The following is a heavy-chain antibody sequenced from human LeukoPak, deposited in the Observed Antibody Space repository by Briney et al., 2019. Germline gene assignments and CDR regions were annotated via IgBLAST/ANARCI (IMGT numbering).Heavy chain of an antibody. V-gene: IGHV4-61*02. CDR2: IYTSGST. J-gene: IGHJ4*02. CDR1: GGSISSGSYY. CDR3: ARTNYGSGSYYVDY. D-gene: IGHD3-10*01. Sequence: PSETLSLTCTVSGGSISSGSYYWSWIRQPAGKGLPWIGRIYTSGSTNYNPSLKSRVTISVDTSKNQFSLKLSSVTAADTAVYYCARTNYGSGSYYVDYWGQGTLVTVSS.